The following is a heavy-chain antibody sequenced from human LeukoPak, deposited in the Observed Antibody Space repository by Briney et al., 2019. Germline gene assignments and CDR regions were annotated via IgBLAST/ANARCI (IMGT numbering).Heavy chain of an antibody. D-gene: IGHD5-24*01. CDR3: ATGRPMGY. CDR1: GFTFSSLW. J-gene: IGHJ4*02. CDR2: IKQDGSEK. Sequence: GGSLRLSCAVSGFTFSSLWMSWVRQAPGKGLEWVANIKQDGSEKYYVDSVKGRFTISRGNAKNSLFLQMNSLRAEDTAVYYCATGRPMGYWGQGTLVTVSS. V-gene: IGHV3-7*03.